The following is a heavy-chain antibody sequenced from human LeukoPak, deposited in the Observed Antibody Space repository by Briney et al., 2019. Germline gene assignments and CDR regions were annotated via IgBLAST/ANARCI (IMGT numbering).Heavy chain of an antibody. CDR2: MNPNSGNT. J-gene: IGHJ6*02. D-gene: IGHD6-19*01. V-gene: IGHV1-8*01. CDR1: GYTFTSYD. CDR3: ASWYSSGWSIPYYYYGMDV. Sequence: GASVKVSCKASGYTFTSYDINWVRQATGQGLEWMGWMNPNSGNTGYAQKFQGRVTMTRNTSISTAYMELSSLRSEDTAVYYCASWYSSGWSIPYYYYGMDVWGQGTTVTVSS.